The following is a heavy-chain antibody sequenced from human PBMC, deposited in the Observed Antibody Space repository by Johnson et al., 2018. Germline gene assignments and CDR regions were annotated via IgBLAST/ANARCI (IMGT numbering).Heavy chain of an antibody. D-gene: IGHD2-21*01. CDR3: AKGCRGLWWCPEH. CDR2: IIPIFGTA. V-gene: IGHV1-69*01. CDR1: GGTFSSYA. J-gene: IGHJ1*01. Sequence: QVQLVESGAAVTKPGSSVKVSCKASGGTFSSYAISWVRQAPGQGRAWMGGIIPIFGTANYAQKFQGRVTITADESTSTAYMEVSSLGSEDTAVYYCAKGCRGLWWCPEHWGQGTLVTVSS.